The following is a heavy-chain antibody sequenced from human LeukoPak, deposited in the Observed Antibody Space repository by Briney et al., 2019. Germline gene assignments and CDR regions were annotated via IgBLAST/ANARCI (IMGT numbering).Heavy chain of an antibody. CDR2: INPSGGST. D-gene: IGHD1-26*01. Sequence: ASVKVSCKASGYTFTGYYMHWVRQAPGQGLEWMGWINPSGGSTSYAQKFQGRVTMTRDMSTSTVYMELSSLRSEDTAVYYCARDQVGATTILDYWGQGTLVTVSS. V-gene: IGHV1-46*01. CDR3: ARDQVGATTILDY. J-gene: IGHJ4*02. CDR1: GYTFTGYY.